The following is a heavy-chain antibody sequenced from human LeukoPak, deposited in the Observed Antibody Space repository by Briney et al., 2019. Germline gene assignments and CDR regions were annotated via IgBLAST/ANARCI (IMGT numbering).Heavy chain of an antibody. CDR2: ISGSGGST. V-gene: IGHV3-23*01. J-gene: IGHJ3*02. CDR1: GFTFSSYA. D-gene: IGHD4-23*01. CDR3: AKTGLVGDYGGNPRAFDI. Sequence: PGGSLSLSCAASGFTFSSYAMSWVRQAPGKGLEWVSAISGSGGSTYYADSVKGRFTISRDNSKNTLYLQMNSLRAEDTAVYYCAKTGLVGDYGGNPRAFDIWGQGTMVTVSS.